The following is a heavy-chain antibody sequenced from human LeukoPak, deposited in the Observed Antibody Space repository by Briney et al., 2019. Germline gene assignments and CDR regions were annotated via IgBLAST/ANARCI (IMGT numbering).Heavy chain of an antibody. V-gene: IGHV3-48*01. Sequence: GGSLRLSCAASGFTFSSYSMNRVRQAPGKGLEWVSYITSSGSTIYYADSVKGRFTISRDNAKNSLSLQMNSLRAEDTAVYYCARAGYCSGGSCIRSFDPWGQGTLVTVSS. CDR3: ARAGYCSGGSCIRSFDP. J-gene: IGHJ5*02. D-gene: IGHD2-15*01. CDR1: GFTFSSYS. CDR2: ITSSGSTI.